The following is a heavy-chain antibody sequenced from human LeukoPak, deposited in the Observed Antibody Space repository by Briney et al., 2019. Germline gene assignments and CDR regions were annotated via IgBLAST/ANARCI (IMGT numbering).Heavy chain of an antibody. D-gene: IGHD1-26*01. J-gene: IGHJ4*02. Sequence: ASVKVSCKASGYSFIGYYMHWVRQAPGQGLEWMGWINLNSGDTNYAQKFQGRVAMTRDTSISTAYMELSRLTSDDTAVYYCARHRNGSPEGLVDYWGQGTLVTVSS. CDR2: INLNSGDT. CDR1: GYSFIGYY. CDR3: ARHRNGSPEGLVDY. V-gene: IGHV1-2*02.